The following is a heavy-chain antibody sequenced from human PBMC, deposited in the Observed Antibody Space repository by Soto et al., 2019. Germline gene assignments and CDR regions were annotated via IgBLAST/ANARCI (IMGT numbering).Heavy chain of an antibody. V-gene: IGHV4-59*01. CDR2: IYYSGST. Sequence: SETLSLTCTVSGGSISSYYWSWIRQPPGKGLEWIGYIYYSGSTNYNPSLKSRVTISVDTSKNQFSLKLSSVTAADTAVYYCARGRDSSGWYETNYGMDVWGQGTTVTVSS. D-gene: IGHD6-19*01. CDR1: GGSISSYY. J-gene: IGHJ6*02. CDR3: ARGRDSSGWYETNYGMDV.